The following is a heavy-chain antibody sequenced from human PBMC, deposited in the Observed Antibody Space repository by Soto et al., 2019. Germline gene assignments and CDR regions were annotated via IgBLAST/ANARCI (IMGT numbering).Heavy chain of an antibody. CDR3: ARPRYSGYQDY. V-gene: IGHV3-74*01. CDR1: GFTFSSYW. D-gene: IGHD5-12*01. J-gene: IGHJ4*02. Sequence: LRLSCAASGFTFSSYWMHWVRQAPGKGLVWVSRINSDGSSTSYADSVKGRFTISRDNAKNTLYLQMNSLRAEDTAVYYSARPRYSGYQDYWGQGTLVTVSS. CDR2: INSDGSST.